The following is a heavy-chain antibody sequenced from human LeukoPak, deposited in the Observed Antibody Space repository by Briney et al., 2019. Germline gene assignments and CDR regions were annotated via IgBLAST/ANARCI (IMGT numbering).Heavy chain of an antibody. Sequence: AGGPLRLSCAASGFTFSGYSMNGVRQAPGKGLEGVSYISSSSSPIYYADSVKGRFTISRDNAKNSLYLQMNSLRAEDTAVYYCASRRPHSGYPIYWGQGTLVTVSS. CDR3: ASRRPHSGYPIY. CDR2: ISSSSSPI. J-gene: IGHJ4*02. D-gene: IGHD5-12*01. V-gene: IGHV3-48*01. CDR1: GFTFSGYS.